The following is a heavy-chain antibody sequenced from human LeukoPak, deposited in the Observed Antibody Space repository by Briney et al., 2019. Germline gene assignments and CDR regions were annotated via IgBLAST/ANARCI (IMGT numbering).Heavy chain of an antibody. CDR1: GGSISSSSYY. CDR3: AGVSPVESANYYYYYYMDV. V-gene: IGHV4-39*07. CDR2: IYYSGST. J-gene: IGHJ6*03. Sequence: SETLSLTCTVSGGSISSSSYYWGWIRQPPGKGLEWIGSIYYSGSTYYNPSLKSRVTISVDTSKNQFSLKLSSVTAADTAVYYCAGVSPVESANYYYYYYMDVWGKGTTVTVSS.